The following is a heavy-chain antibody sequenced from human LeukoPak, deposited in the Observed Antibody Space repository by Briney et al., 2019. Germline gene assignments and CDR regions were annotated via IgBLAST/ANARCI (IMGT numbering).Heavy chain of an antibody. CDR3: ARDRGYSSSWYFVPFDY. V-gene: IGHV1-18*01. D-gene: IGHD6-13*01. CDR1: GYTFTSYG. Sequence: GASVKVSCKASGYTFTSYGISWVRQAPGQGLEWMGWISAYNGNTNYAQKLQGRVTMTTDTSTSTAYMELRSLRSDDTAVYYCARDRGYSSSWYFVPFDYWGQGTLVTVSS. CDR2: ISAYNGNT. J-gene: IGHJ4*02.